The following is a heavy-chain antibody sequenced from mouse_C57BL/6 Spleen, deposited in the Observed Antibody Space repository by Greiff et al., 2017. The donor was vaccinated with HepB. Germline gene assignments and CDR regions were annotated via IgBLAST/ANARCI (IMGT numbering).Heavy chain of an antibody. CDR3: ARRDGYGGFAY. D-gene: IGHD2-2*01. J-gene: IGHJ3*01. Sequence: EVKLMESEGGLVQPGSSMKLSCTASGFTFSDYYMAWVRQVPEKGLEWVANINYDGSSTYYLDSLKSRFIISRDNAKNILYLQMSSLKSEDTATYYCARRDGYGGFAYWGQGTLVTVSA. CDR2: INYDGSST. V-gene: IGHV5-16*01. CDR1: GFTFSDYY.